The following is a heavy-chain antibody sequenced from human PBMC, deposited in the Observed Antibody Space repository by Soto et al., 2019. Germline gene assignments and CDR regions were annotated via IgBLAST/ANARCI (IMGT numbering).Heavy chain of an antibody. D-gene: IGHD6-19*01. CDR1: GFTFSSYG. J-gene: IGHJ3*02. V-gene: IGHV3-30*03. CDR3: ARSYSSGWYSSAFDI. Sequence: PGGSLRLSCAVSGFTFSSYGMHWVRRAPGKGLEWVAAISYDGNAEYYADSVKGRFTISRDSSKNTLYLQMDSLRAEDTAVYYFARSYSSGWYSSAFDIWGQGTMVTDSS. CDR2: ISYDGNAE.